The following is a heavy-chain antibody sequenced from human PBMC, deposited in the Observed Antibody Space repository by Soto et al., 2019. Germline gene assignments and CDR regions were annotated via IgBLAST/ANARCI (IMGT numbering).Heavy chain of an antibody. CDR2: INPILSMS. Sequence: QVQLVQSGAEVKKPGSSVRVSCKASGDTFTFYSINWVRQAPGLGLEWMGRINPILSMSNYAQRFQGRVTMPADKSTSKAYMELSSLRSADTAMYYCASSYGSGYRAFDYWGQGALVTVSS. D-gene: IGHD3-10*01. V-gene: IGHV1-69*02. J-gene: IGHJ4*02. CDR1: GDTFTFYS. CDR3: ASSYGSGYRAFDY.